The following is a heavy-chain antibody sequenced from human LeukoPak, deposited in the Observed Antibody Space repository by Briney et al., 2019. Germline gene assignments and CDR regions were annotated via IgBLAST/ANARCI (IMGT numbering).Heavy chain of an antibody. V-gene: IGHV3-23*01. Sequence: GGILRLSCAASGFTFSDFGMSWVRQAPGKGLEWVSAISGSGGSAYYADSVKGRFTISRDNSKNTLYLQINSLRADDTALYYCAKDYGIYWYFDYWGQGTLVTVSS. CDR3: AKDYGIYWYFDY. D-gene: IGHD2-8*02. J-gene: IGHJ4*02. CDR1: GFTFSDFG. CDR2: ISGSGGSA.